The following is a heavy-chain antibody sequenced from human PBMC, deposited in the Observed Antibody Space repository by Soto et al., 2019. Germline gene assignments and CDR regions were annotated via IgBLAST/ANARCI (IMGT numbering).Heavy chain of an antibody. V-gene: IGHV4-4*07. CDR2: IYTIGIT. J-gene: IGHJ4*02. D-gene: IGHD3-9*01. Sequence: SATLSITCTVSGGSISSYYWSWIRQPAGKGLEWIGRIYTIGITNYNPSLKSRVTISVDTSKNQFSLKLSSVTAADTAVYYCARDPHYDILTGYLGFDYWGQGTLVTVTS. CDR1: GGSISSYY. CDR3: ARDPHYDILTGYLGFDY.